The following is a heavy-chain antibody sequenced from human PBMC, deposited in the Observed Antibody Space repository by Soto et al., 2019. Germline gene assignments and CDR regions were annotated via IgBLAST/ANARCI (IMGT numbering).Heavy chain of an antibody. D-gene: IGHD6-19*01. J-gene: IGHJ4*02. Sequence: RASVKVSCKASGYTFTSYYMHWVRQAPGQGLEWMGIINPSGGSTGYAQKFQGRVTMTRDTSTSTVYMELSSLRSEDTAVYYCAREGATKWLVRKRQYYFDYWGQGTLVTVSS. CDR2: INPSGGST. V-gene: IGHV1-46*01. CDR1: GYTFTSYY. CDR3: AREGATKWLVRKRQYYFDY.